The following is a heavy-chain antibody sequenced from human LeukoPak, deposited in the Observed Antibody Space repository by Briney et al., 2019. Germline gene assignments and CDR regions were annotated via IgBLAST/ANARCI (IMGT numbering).Heavy chain of an antibody. Sequence: SETLSLTCAVYGGSFSGYYWSWIRQPPGKGLEWIGEINHSGSTNYNPSLKSRVTISVDTSKNQFSLKLSSVTAADTAVYYCARGFWSRNWGRGYFDDWGQGTLVTVSS. CDR2: INHSGST. CDR3: ARGFWSRNWGRGYFDD. D-gene: IGHD7-27*01. V-gene: IGHV4-34*01. J-gene: IGHJ4*02. CDR1: GGSFSGYY.